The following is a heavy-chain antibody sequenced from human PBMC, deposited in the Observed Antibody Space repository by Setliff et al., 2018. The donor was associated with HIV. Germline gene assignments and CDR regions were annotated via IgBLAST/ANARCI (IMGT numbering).Heavy chain of an antibody. D-gene: IGHD5-12*01. Sequence: GASVKVSCKASGYTFTGYYMHWVRQAPGQGLEWMGITHPSGGSPNYAQKFQGRVTMTRDMSTSTVYMELSSLRSEDTAVYYCARDRRDGLYYHGMDVWGQGTTVTVSS. CDR1: GYTFTGYY. J-gene: IGHJ6*02. V-gene: IGHV1-46*01. CDR3: ARDRRDGLYYHGMDV. CDR2: THPSGGSP.